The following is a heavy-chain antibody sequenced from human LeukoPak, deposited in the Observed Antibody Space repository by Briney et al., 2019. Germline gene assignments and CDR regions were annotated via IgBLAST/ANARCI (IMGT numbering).Heavy chain of an antibody. CDR2: ISGSGGST. D-gene: IGHD3-9*01. CDR3: AKAFYYDILTGYYHDY. Sequence: PGGSLRLSCAASGFTFSSYAMSWVRQAPGKGLEWVSAISGSGGSTYYADSVKGRFTISRDNSKNTLYLQMNSLRAEDTAVYYCAKAFYYDILTGYYHDYWGQGTLVTVSS. V-gene: IGHV3-23*01. J-gene: IGHJ4*02. CDR1: GFTFSSYA.